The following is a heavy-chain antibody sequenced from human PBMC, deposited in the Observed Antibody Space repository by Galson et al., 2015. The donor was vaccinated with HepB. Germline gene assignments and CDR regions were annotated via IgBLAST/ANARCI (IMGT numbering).Heavy chain of an antibody. D-gene: IGHD2-2*01. CDR3: ARLLPNLIVVVPAAINWFDP. CDR1: GSTFTGYY. Sequence: SVKVSCKASGSTFTGYYMHWVRQAPGQGLEWMGWINPNSGGTNYAQKFQGRVTMTRDTSISTAYMELSRLRSDDTAVYYCARLLPNLIVVVPAAINWFDPWGQGTLVTVSS. CDR2: INPNSGGT. V-gene: IGHV1-2*02. J-gene: IGHJ5*02.